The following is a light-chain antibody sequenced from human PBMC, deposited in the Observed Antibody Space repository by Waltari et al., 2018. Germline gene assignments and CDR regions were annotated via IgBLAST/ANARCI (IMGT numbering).Light chain of an antibody. CDR3: LQYSTTPRT. Sequence: DTVLTQSPDSLAVSLGERATIHCKSRQSVLYSPNNKNYLAWYQHKEGQPPKLLIYWASTRESGVPDRFSGSGSGTDFTLTISSLQAEDVAVYYCLQYSTTPRTFGPGTKVEIK. V-gene: IGKV4-1*01. CDR1: QSVLYSPNNKNY. J-gene: IGKJ3*01. CDR2: WAS.